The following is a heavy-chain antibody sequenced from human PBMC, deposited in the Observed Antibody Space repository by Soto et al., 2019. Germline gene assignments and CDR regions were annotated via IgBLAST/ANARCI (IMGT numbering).Heavy chain of an antibody. CDR3: AKDKVVAVAGFFDY. CDR1: EFTFDDYA. D-gene: IGHD6-19*01. J-gene: IGHJ4*02. CDR2: ISWNSGSI. Sequence: PGGSLRLSCAASEFTFDDYAMHWVRQAPGKGLEWVSGISWNSGSIGYADSVKGRFTISRDNAKNSLYLQMNSLRAEDTALYYCAKDKVVAVAGFFDYWGQGTQVTVSS. V-gene: IGHV3-9*01.